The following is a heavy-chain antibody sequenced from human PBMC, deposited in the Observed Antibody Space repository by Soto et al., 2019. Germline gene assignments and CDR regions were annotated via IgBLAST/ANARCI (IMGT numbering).Heavy chain of an antibody. Sequence: EVQLVQSGAEVKKPGESLRISCKGSGYSFTSYWISWVRQMPGKGLEWMGRIDPSDSYTNYSPSFQGHVTISADKSITXXXLXXXXXXXXXXXXXXXXXXXXXXXXXXXXXXWGQGTLVTVSS. J-gene: IGHJ4*02. CDR3: XXXXXXXXXXXXXXX. CDR2: IDPSDSYT. V-gene: IGHV5-10-1*01. CDR1: GYSFTSYW.